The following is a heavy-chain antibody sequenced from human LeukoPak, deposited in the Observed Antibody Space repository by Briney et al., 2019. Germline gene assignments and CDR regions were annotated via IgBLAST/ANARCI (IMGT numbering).Heavy chain of an antibody. V-gene: IGHV4-59*01. D-gene: IGHD1-26*01. Sequence: SETLSLTCTVSGGSISSYYWSWIRQPPGKGLEWIGYIYYSGSTNYNPSLKSRVTISVDTSKNQFSLKLSSVTAADTAVYYCARGGAGITYYFDYWGQGTLVTVSS. CDR1: GGSISSYY. CDR3: ARGGAGITYYFDY. J-gene: IGHJ4*02. CDR2: IYYSGST.